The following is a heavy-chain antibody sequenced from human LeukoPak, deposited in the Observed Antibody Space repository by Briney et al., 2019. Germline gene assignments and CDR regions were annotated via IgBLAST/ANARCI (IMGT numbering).Heavy chain of an antibody. J-gene: IGHJ4*02. V-gene: IGHV3-30-3*01. Sequence: GGSLRPSCAASGFTSSSYAMHWVRQAPGKGLEWVAVISYDGSNKYYAGSVKGRFTISRDNSKNTLYLQMNSLRAEDTAVYYCARDPYYYDSSGYYYWGQGTLVTVSS. CDR2: ISYDGSNK. D-gene: IGHD3-22*01. CDR3: ARDPYYYDSSGYYY. CDR1: GFTSSSYA.